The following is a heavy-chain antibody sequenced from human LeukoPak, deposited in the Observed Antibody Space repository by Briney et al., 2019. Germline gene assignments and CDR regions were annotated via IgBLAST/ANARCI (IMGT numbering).Heavy chain of an antibody. CDR3: ARQWPYSRSSGNYFDP. J-gene: IGHJ5*02. CDR2: ISSSGST. D-gene: IGHD6-13*01. Sequence: SETLSLTCTVSGGSIDNFDWSWIRQPPGKGLDWIGYISSSGSTNYNPSLRGRGTILLDTTKRQFSLRLNSVTAADTAVYYCARQWPYSRSSGNYFDPWGQGTLVTVSS. CDR1: GGSIDNFD. V-gene: IGHV4-59*08.